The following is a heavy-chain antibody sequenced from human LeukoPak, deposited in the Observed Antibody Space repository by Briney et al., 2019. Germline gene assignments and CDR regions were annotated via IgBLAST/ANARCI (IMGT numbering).Heavy chain of an antibody. V-gene: IGHV3-7*01. J-gene: IGHJ4*02. CDR1: GFTFSSRW. CDR2: IKEDGSEK. Sequence: GGSLRLSCAASGFTFSSRWMSWVRQAPGKGLEWVANIKEDGSEKYYADSVKGRFTISRDNAKNPLYLQMNSLRAEDTAVYYCARDFYNLFDYCGQGTLLTVSS. D-gene: IGHD1-1*01. CDR3: ARDFYNLFDY.